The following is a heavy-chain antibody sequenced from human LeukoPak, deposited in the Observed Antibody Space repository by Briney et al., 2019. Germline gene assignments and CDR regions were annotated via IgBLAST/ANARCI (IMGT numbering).Heavy chain of an antibody. CDR2: IKPDGSEK. CDR1: GFTLTNYW. Sequence: GGSLKLSCAASGFTLTNYWMSWVRQAPGKGLEWLANIKPDGSEKNYVDSVRGRFTISRDNGMNSLYLQMNSLRAEDTAVYYCAREFPKGPGAFDIWGQGTMVTVSS. J-gene: IGHJ3*02. D-gene: IGHD2-21*01. V-gene: IGHV3-7*01. CDR3: AREFPKGPGAFDI.